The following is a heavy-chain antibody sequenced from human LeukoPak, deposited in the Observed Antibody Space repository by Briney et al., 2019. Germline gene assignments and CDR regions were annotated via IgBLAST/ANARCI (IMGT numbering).Heavy chain of an antibody. D-gene: IGHD5/OR15-5a*01. Sequence: SQTLPLTCAVSGDSVSSNSATWNWVSQSPSRGLEWLGRTYYRSKWYTDYAITVKSRITINPDTSKDQFSLQLNSVTPEDTTMCYCAKSKYYFDYWGRGTLVTVSS. CDR3: AKSKYYFDY. CDR1: GDSVSSNSAT. CDR2: TYYRSKWYT. V-gene: IGHV6-1*01. J-gene: IGHJ4*02.